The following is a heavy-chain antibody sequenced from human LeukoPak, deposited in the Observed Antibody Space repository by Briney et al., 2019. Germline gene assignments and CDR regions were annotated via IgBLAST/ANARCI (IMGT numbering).Heavy chain of an antibody. V-gene: IGHV3-48*03. CDR3: ARGVYTSSWADNWFDP. Sequence: GGSLRLSCAASGFTFSSYPMNWVCHAPGKGLERVSYITTSGSTIYYADSVKGRFTISRDNAKNSLYLQMHSLRAEDTAVYYCARGVYTSSWADNWFDPWGQGTLVTVSS. CDR2: ITTSGSTI. J-gene: IGHJ5*02. CDR1: GFTFSSYP. D-gene: IGHD6-6*01.